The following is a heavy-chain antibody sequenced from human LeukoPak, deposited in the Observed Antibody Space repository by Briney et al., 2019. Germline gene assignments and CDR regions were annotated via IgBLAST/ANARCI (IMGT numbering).Heavy chain of an antibody. CDR2: INPNSGGT. J-gene: IGHJ5*02. Sequence: VASVKVSCKASGYTFTGYYMHWVRQAPGQGLEWMGWINPNSGGTNYAQKFQGRVTMTRDTSISTAYMELSRLRSDDTAVYYCARRVGALDRVNWFDPWGQGTLVTVSS. CDR3: ARRVGALDRVNWFDP. D-gene: IGHD1-26*01. CDR1: GYTFTGYY. V-gene: IGHV1-2*02.